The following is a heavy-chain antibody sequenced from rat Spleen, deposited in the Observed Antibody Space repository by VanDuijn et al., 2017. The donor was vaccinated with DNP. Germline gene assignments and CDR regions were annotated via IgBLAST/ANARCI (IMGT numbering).Heavy chain of an antibody. J-gene: IGHJ4*01. CDR3: ATLITFMSG. CDR2: ISTSGSRT. D-gene: IGHD1-1*01. CDR1: GFTFSNYG. Sequence: EVQLVEPGGGLVQPGRSLKLSCAASGFTFSNYGMAWVRQAPKKGLEWVATISTSGSRTYYPDSVKGRFTISRDNAKSSLYLQMNSLKSEDTATYYCATLITFMSGWSQGTSVTVSS. V-gene: IGHV5-29*01.